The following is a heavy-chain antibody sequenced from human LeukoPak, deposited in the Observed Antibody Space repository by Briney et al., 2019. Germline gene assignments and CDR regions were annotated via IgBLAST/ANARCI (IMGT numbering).Heavy chain of an antibody. CDR2: IYYSGST. CDR3: ARSLTAYSSSYPFDY. V-gene: IGHV4-4*02. CDR1: GGSISSSNW. D-gene: IGHD6-13*01. J-gene: IGHJ4*02. Sequence: SETLSLTCAVSGGSISSSNWWSWVRQPPGKGLEWIGYIYYSGSTNYNPSLESRVTISVDTSKNHFSLKLSSLTAADTAVYFCARSLTAYSSSYPFDYWGQGTLVTVSS.